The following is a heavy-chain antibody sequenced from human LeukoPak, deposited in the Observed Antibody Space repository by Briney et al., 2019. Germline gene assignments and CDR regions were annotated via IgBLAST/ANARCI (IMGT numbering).Heavy chain of an antibody. Sequence: PSETLSLTCTVSGGSISCGSYYWSWLRHPAGKALEWIGRIYSSGSTNYNPSLKRRVTISVDTSKNQFSLKLSSVTAADTAVYYCSRTEWDMVQVPVAIPSSGSFDISGEGKMFTVSS. CDR2: IYSSGST. CDR1: GGSISCGSYY. J-gene: IGHJ3*02. CDR3: SRTEWDMVQVPVAIPSSGSFDI. D-gene: IGHD2-2*02. V-gene: IGHV4-61*02.